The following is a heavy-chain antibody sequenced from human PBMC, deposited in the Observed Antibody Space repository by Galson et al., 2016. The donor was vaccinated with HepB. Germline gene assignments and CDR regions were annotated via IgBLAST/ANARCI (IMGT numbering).Heavy chain of an antibody. J-gene: IGHJ6*02. CDR3: ARTPALLYFYGMDV. V-gene: IGHV2-70*01. CDR1: GFSLSTRGLC. CDR2: IDWDDNK. D-gene: IGHD6-25*01. Sequence: PALVKPTQTLTLTCTFSGFSLSTRGLCVSWIRQPPGKALEWLALIDWDDNKYYSTSLKTRLTISKDTSKNQVVLTMTNVDPVDTATYYCARTPALLYFYGMDVWGQGTTVTVPS.